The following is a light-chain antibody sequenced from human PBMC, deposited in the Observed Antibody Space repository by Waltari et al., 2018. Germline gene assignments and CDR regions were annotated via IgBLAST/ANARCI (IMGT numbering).Light chain of an antibody. CDR2: GAS. Sequence: EIVLTQSPGTLSLSPGERAALSCRASQSVTSSYLAWYQQKPGQAPRPLIYGASSRATGNPDKFSGSGSGTDFTLSISRLEPEEIAVYYCHHYGRSPPTVGQGTKVEIK. CDR3: HHYGRSPPT. J-gene: IGKJ1*01. V-gene: IGKV3-20*01. CDR1: QSVTSSY.